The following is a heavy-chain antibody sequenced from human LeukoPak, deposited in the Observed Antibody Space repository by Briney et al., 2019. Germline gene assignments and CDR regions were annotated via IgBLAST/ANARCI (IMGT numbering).Heavy chain of an antibody. Sequence: GASVKVSCKASGGTFSSYAISWVRQAPGQGLEWMGRIIPILGIANYAQKFQGRVTITADKSTSTAYMELSSLRSEDTAVYYCARECCTNCVCLNWFDLWGQGTLVTVSS. CDR1: GGTFSSYA. J-gene: IGHJ5*02. D-gene: IGHD2-8*01. V-gene: IGHV1-69*04. CDR2: IIPILGIA. CDR3: ARECCTNCVCLNWFDL.